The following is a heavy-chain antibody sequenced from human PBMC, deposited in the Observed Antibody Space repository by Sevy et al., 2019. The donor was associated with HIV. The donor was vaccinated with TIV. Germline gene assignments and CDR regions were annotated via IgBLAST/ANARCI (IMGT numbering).Heavy chain of an antibody. V-gene: IGHV3-64D*06. CDR2: LRSDNAGST. CDR3: VKDRIETTFWSKGDWFDP. CDR1: GFTFSNYA. J-gene: IGHJ5*02. D-gene: IGHD1-1*01. Sequence: GGSLRLSCSASGFTFSNYAMHWVHQAPGKALEYVSGLRSDNAGSTYYADSVNGRFTISRDNSKNTLYLQMSSLRTEDTAVYYCVKDRIETTFWSKGDWFDPWGQGTLVTVSS.